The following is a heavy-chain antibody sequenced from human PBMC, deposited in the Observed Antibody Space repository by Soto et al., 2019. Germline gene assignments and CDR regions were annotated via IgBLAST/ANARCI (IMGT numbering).Heavy chain of an antibody. J-gene: IGHJ4*02. CDR3: ARTFSSWYLY. D-gene: IGHD6-13*01. V-gene: IGHV4-31*02. CDR1: GGSISSGGYY. CDR2: IYYSGST. Sequence: PSETLSLTCTVSGGSISSGGYYWSWIRQHPGKGLEWIGYIYYSGSTYYNPSLKSRVTISVDTSKNQFSLKLSSVTAADTAVYYCARTFSSWYLYWGQGTLVTAPQ.